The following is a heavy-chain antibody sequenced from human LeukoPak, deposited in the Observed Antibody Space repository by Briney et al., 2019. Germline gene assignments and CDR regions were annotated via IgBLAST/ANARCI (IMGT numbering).Heavy chain of an antibody. CDR1: GFTFSSYA. D-gene: IGHD6-19*01. J-gene: IGHJ4*02. Sequence: GGSLRLSCAASGFTFSSYAMTWVRQAPGKGQEWVAVISGSGGSRYYADSVTGRFTVSRDNSKNTLYLQMNSLRAEDTAVYYCAKDEGSGWYYLDYWGQGTLVTVSS. CDR2: ISGSGGSR. CDR3: AKDEGSGWYYLDY. V-gene: IGHV3-23*01.